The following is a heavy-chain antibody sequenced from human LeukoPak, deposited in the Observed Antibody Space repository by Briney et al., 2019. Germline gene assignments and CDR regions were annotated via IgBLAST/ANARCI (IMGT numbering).Heavy chain of an antibody. D-gene: IGHD3-10*01. Sequence: SETLSLTCTVSGGSISSGSYYWSWIRQPAGKGLEWIGRIYTSGSTNYNPSLKSRVTTSVDTSKNQFSLKLSSVTAADTAVYYCARVFWAYGSGRVAFDIWGQGTMVTVSS. CDR1: GGSISSGSYY. CDR2: IYTSGST. CDR3: ARVFWAYGSGRVAFDI. V-gene: IGHV4-61*02. J-gene: IGHJ3*02.